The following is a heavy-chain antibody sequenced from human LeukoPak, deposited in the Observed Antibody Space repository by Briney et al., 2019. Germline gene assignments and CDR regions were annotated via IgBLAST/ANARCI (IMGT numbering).Heavy chain of an antibody. J-gene: IGHJ6*02. CDR3: ARADGYYYGMDV. V-gene: IGHV4-59*01. D-gene: IGHD5-24*01. CDR1: GGSISSYY. Sequence: SETLSLTCTVSGGSISSYYWSWIRQPPGKGLEWIGYIYYSGSTNYNPSLKSRVTISVDTSKNQFSLKLSSVTAADTAVYYCARADGYYYGMDVWGQGTTVTVSS. CDR2: IYYSGST.